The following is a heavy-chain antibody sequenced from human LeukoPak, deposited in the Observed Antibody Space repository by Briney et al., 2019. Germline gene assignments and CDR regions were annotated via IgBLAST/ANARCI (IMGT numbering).Heavy chain of an antibody. CDR2: INHSGST. J-gene: IGHJ6*03. V-gene: IGHV4-34*01. Sequence: GSLRLSCAASGFTFSSYWMSWVRQAPGKGLEWIGEINHSGSTNYNPSLKSRVTISVDTSKNQFSLKLSSVTAADTAVYYCARGPIAAAGTVHYYYYYYMDVWGKGTTVTVSS. D-gene: IGHD6-13*01. CDR1: GFTFSSYW. CDR3: ARGPIAAAGTVHYYYYYYMDV.